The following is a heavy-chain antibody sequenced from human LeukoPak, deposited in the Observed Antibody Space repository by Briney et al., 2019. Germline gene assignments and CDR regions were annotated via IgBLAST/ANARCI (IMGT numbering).Heavy chain of an antibody. CDR1: GFTFSNAW. J-gene: IGHJ4*02. CDR2: IKSKTDGGTI. V-gene: IGHV3-15*01. CDR3: GYYDRSAYYYFDY. Sequence: GGSLRLSCAASGFTFSNAWMSWVRQAPGKGLEWVGRIKSKTDGGTIDYAARVKGRFTILRDDSKNTLYLQMNSLKTEATAVYFCGYYDRSAYYYFDYWGQGTLVTVSS. D-gene: IGHD3-22*01.